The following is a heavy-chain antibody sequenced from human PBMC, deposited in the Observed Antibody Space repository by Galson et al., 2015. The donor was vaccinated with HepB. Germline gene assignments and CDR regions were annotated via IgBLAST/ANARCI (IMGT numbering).Heavy chain of an antibody. Sequence: TLSLTCSVSGDSFTSGYYWGWIRQPPGKGLEWIGSIYHSGSTYYNPSLRSRVTISVDTSKNQFSLKLTSVTTADTAVYYCTRNSYVNSVPVYWGQGTLVTVSS. CDR1: GDSFTSGYY. J-gene: IGHJ4*02. V-gene: IGHV4-38-2*01. D-gene: IGHD3-10*02. CDR3: TRNSYVNSVPVY. CDR2: IYHSGST.